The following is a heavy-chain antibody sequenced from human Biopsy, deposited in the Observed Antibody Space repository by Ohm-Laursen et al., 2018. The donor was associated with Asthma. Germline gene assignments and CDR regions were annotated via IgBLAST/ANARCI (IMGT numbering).Heavy chain of an antibody. CDR1: GGMFGNYA. CDR2: IIPIFDTP. Sequence: ASVKVSCKASGGMFGNYAISWVRQAPGLGLEWMGGIIPIFDTPNYAQKFQGRVTITADESTTTAYMELSSLRSEDTAVYYCVTSGGDYGYFGLDVWGQGTTVTVSS. D-gene: IGHD4-17*01. V-gene: IGHV1-69*13. J-gene: IGHJ6*02. CDR3: VTSGGDYGYFGLDV.